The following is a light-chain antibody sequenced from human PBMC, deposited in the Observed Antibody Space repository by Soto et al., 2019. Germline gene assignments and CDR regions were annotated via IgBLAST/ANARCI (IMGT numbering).Light chain of an antibody. CDR3: QQRSDWPWT. CDR1: QSVTDY. CDR2: DVS. V-gene: IGKV3-11*01. Sequence: EIVLTQSPATLSLSPGGRGTLSCRASQSVTDYLGWYQQKPGQAPRLLVYDVSNRAPGIPARFSGGGSGTNFTLTISNLEPEDFAVYYCQQRSDWPWTFGQGTKVDIK. J-gene: IGKJ1*01.